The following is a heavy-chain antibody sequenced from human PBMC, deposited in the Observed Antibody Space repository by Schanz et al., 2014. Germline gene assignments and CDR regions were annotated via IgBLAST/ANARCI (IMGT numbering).Heavy chain of an antibody. Sequence: QVQLVESGGGMVQPGGSLRLSCAASGFIFSSYAMHWVRQAPGKGLEWVALISNDGSIKYYADSVEGRFTISRDNSRNTLYLQMNSLRTEDTAVYYCASPSGYSDYGTYFDFWGQGTLVTVSS. CDR3: ASPSGYSDYGTYFDF. J-gene: IGHJ4*02. V-gene: IGHV3-30-3*02. CDR1: GFIFSSYA. D-gene: IGHD5-12*01. CDR2: ISNDGSIK.